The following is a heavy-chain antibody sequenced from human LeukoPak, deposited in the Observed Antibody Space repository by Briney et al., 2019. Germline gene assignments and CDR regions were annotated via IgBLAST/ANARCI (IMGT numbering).Heavy chain of an antibody. CDR3: ARRRYYDSSGYLE. CDR1: GDSVSRSDSY. CDR2: IYYSGRT. V-gene: IGHV4-39*01. Sequence: SETLSLTCTIFGDSVSRSDSYWDWIRQPPGKGLEWIGTIYYSGRTYYSPSLKSRVTLSVDMSNNQFSLTLSSVTTADTALYFCARRRYYDSSGYLEWGQGTLVTVSS. J-gene: IGHJ1*01. D-gene: IGHD3-22*01.